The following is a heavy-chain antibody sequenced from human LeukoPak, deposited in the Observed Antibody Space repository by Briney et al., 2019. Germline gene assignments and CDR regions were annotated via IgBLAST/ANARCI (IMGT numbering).Heavy chain of an antibody. CDR3: ARCRPGSSSWYGPPPIDY. CDR2: IGGRGSTM. V-gene: IGHV3-11*01. Sequence: GGSLRLSCAVSGFTFNDHYMNWIRQAPGKGLEWISYIGGRGSTMYYADSVKGRFTISRDNAKNSLYLQMSGLRAEDTAVYYCARCRPGSSSWYGPPPIDYWGQGTLVTVSS. J-gene: IGHJ4*02. D-gene: IGHD6-13*01. CDR1: GFTFNDHY.